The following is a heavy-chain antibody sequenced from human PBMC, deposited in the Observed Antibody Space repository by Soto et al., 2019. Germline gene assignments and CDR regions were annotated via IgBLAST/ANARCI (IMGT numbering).Heavy chain of an antibody. J-gene: IGHJ6*02. Sequence: SETLSPTCTVSGGSISSGDYYWSWIRQPPGKGLEWIGYIYYSGSTYYNPSLKSRVTISVDTSKNQFSLKLSSVTAADTAVYYCARAPYYDILTGYAPYGMDVWGQGTTVTVSS. D-gene: IGHD3-9*01. CDR1: GGSISSGDYY. CDR3: ARAPYYDILTGYAPYGMDV. V-gene: IGHV4-30-4*01. CDR2: IYYSGST.